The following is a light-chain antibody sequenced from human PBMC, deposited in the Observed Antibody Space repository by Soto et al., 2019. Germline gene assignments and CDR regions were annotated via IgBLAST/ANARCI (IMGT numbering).Light chain of an antibody. J-gene: IGLJ2*01. CDR2: EVN. CDR1: SSDIGGSDF. Sequence: QSALTQPASVSGSPGQSITISCTGTSSDIGGSDFVSWYQQHPGKAPKLVMSEVNNRPSGVSSRFSGPKSGNTASLTISGLQAEDEADYYCCSYTTTNTVVFGGGTKLTVL. V-gene: IGLV2-14*01. CDR3: CSYTTTNTVV.